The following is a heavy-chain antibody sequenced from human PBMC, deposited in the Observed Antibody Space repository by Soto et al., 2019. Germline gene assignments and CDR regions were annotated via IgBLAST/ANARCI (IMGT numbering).Heavy chain of an antibody. J-gene: IGHJ4*02. CDR1: GFSISTYG. Sequence: EVQILESGGGLVQPGGSLRLSCAASGFSISTYGVTWVRQAPGKGLEWVSGVSGGSGTTHYADSVKGRFTITTDNSENTAYLQMNNLRVEDTAVYYCAKWNGYGDHWGQGTLATVS. CDR3: AKWNGYGDH. CDR2: VSGGSGTT. V-gene: IGHV3-23*01. D-gene: IGHD1-1*01.